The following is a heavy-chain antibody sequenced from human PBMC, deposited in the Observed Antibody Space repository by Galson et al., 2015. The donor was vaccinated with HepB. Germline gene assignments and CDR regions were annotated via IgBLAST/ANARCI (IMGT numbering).Heavy chain of an antibody. V-gene: IGHV2-26*01. CDR3: ARIYCGGDCYHYYYYYGMDV. CDR1: GFSLSNARMG. Sequence: PALVKPTQTLTLTCTVSGFSLSNARMGVSWIRRPPGKALEWLAHIFSNDEKSYSTSLKSRLTISKDTSKSQVVLTMTNMDPVDTATYYCARIYCGGDCYHYYYYYGMDVWGQGTTVTVSS. CDR2: IFSNDEK. D-gene: IGHD2-21*02. J-gene: IGHJ6*02.